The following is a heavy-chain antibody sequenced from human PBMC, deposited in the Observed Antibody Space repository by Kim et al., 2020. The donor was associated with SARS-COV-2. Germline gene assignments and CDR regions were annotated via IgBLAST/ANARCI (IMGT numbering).Heavy chain of an antibody. CDR1: GGSISSSSYY. CDR2: IYYSGST. J-gene: IGHJ4*02. Sequence: SETLSLTCTVSGGSISSSSYYWGWIRQPPGKGLEWIGRIYYSGSTYYNPSLKSRVTISVDTSKNQFSLKLSSVTAADTAVYYCAISYGSGSYDMFDYWGQGTLVTVSS. V-gene: IGHV4-39*01. CDR3: AISYGSGSYDMFDY. D-gene: IGHD3-10*01.